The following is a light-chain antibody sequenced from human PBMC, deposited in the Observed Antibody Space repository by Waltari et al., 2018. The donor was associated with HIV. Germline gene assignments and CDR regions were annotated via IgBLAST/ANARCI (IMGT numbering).Light chain of an antibody. V-gene: IGKV3-15*01. J-gene: IGKJ2*01. Sequence: DIVMTQSPAILSVSPGEIVTLSCRASQGVGSNLAWYQQKVGQAPRLLIYGAATRAAEIPVRFSGSGSGTDFTLTIDSLQSEDFATYYCQQYNIRPRGNTFGQGTKLQIK. CDR3: QQYNIRPRGNT. CDR1: QGVGSN. CDR2: GAA.